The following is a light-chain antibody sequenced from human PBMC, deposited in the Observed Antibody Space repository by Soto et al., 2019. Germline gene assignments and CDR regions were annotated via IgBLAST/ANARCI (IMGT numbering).Light chain of an antibody. J-gene: IGLJ2*01. CDR1: RSNIGKNY. CDR3: GTWDSSLSVGV. Sequence: QSVLTQPPSVSAAPRQKVTIYCSGSRSNIGKNYVSWYQQLPGTAPKLLIYDNDKRPSGIPDRFSGSKSGSSVTLDITGLQTGDEADYYCGTWDSSLSVGVFGGGTKVTVL. V-gene: IGLV1-51*01. CDR2: DND.